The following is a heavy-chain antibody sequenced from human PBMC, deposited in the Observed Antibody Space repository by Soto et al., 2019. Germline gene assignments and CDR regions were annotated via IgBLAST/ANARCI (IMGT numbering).Heavy chain of an antibody. D-gene: IGHD6-13*01. Sequence: PGGSLRLSCAASGFTFSDYYMNWVRQAPGKGLEWVSSISSSSTIYYGDSVKGRFTISRDNAKNSLYLRMNSLRAEDTAVYYCARDLIGYSSSWANFDYWGQGTLVTVSS. CDR3: ARDLIGYSSSWANFDY. CDR1: GFTFSDYY. V-gene: IGHV3-11*04. J-gene: IGHJ4*02. CDR2: ISSSSTI.